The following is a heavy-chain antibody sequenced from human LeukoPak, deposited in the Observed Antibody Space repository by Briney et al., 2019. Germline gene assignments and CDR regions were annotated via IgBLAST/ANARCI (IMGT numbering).Heavy chain of an antibody. Sequence: PGGSLRLSCAASGFTFSSYEMNWVRQAPGKGLEWVSYISSSGSTIYYADSVKGRFTISRDNAKNSLYLQMNSLKTEDTAVYYCARADRGDRYYFDYWGQGILVTVSS. J-gene: IGHJ4*02. D-gene: IGHD3-16*01. V-gene: IGHV3-48*03. CDR1: GFTFSSYE. CDR2: ISSSGSTI. CDR3: ARADRGDRYYFDY.